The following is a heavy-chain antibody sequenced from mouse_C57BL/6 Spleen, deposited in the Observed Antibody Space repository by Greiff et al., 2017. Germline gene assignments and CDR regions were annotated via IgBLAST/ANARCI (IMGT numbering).Heavy chain of an antibody. J-gene: IGHJ2*01. D-gene: IGHD2-3*01. CDR3: ARDGYSGFDY. CDR2: ISSGGSYT. V-gene: IGHV5-6*01. Sequence: EVKVVESGGDLVKPGGSLKLSCAASGFTFSSYGMSWVRQTPDKRLEWVATISSGGSYTYYPDSVKGRFTISRDNAKNTLYLQMSSLKSEDTAMYYCARDGYSGFDYWGQGTTLTVSS. CDR1: GFTFSSYG.